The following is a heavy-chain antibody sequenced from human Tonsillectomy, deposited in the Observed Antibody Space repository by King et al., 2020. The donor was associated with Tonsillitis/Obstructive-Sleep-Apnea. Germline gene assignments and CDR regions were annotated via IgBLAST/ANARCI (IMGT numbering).Heavy chain of an antibody. V-gene: IGHV3-30*01. CDR3: ARVGDYGDYVALDY. Sequence: VQLVESGGGVVQPGRSLRLSCAASGFTFSSYAMHWVRQAPGTGLEWVAVTSYDGSNKYYADSVKGRFTISRDNSKNTLYLQMNSLRAEDTAVYYCARVGDYGDYVALDYWGQGTLVTVSS. D-gene: IGHD4-17*01. CDR2: TSYDGSNK. J-gene: IGHJ4*02. CDR1: GFTFSSYA.